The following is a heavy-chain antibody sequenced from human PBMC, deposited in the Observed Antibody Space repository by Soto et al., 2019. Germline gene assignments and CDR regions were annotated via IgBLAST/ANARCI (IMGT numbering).Heavy chain of an antibody. J-gene: IGHJ4*02. CDR1: GYTFTSYG. CDR3: ARGDIVVVPAAIGEVYDY. Sequence: ASVKVSCKASGYTFTSYGISWVRQAPGQGLEWMGWISAYNGNTNYAQKLQGRVTMTTDTSTSTAYMELRSLRSDDTAVYYCARGDIVVVPAAIGEVYDYWGQGTLVTVSS. CDR2: ISAYNGNT. V-gene: IGHV1-18*01. D-gene: IGHD2-2*01.